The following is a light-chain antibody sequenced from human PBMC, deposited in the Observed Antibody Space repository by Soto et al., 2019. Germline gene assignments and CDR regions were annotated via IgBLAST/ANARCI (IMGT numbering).Light chain of an antibody. J-gene: IGKJ1*01. CDR1: KGFNRN. CDR3: HEYNTWPWT. CDR2: GDS. Sequence: ETLLRQSPATFSLSPGETPPPSSTTGKGFNRNLAWYQQKLGQAPRVLIYGDSTRAAGIPARFSGSGSGTEFILTISSLQSEDFAVYYCHEYNTWPWTFGQGTKVEIK. V-gene: IGKV3-15*01.